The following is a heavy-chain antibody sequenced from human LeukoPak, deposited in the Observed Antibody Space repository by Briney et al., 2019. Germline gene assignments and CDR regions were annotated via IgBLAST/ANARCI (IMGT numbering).Heavy chain of an antibody. J-gene: IGHJ4*02. V-gene: IGHV3-23*01. CDR1: GFTFSNYA. D-gene: IGHD5-12*01. Sequence: PGGSLRLSCGASGFTFSNYAMSWVRQAPGKGLEWVSGISSRGGSTYYADSVKGRFTISRDNSKNTLYLQMNSLRAEDTAVYYCASSGYSGYEFDYWGQGTLVTVSS. CDR3: ASSGYSGYEFDY. CDR2: ISSRGGST.